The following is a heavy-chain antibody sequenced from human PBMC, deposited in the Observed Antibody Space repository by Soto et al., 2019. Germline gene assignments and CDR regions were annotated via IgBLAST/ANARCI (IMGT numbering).Heavy chain of an antibody. Sequence: QVQLVQSGAEVKKPGASVKVSCKASGYTFTGYYMHWVRQAPGQGLEWMGWINPNSGGTNYAQKFQGRVTMTRDTSISTAYMELSRLRSDDTAVYYCARDSDYGGNSLYDFDIWGQGTMVTVSS. CDR3: ARDSDYGGNSLYDFDI. V-gene: IGHV1-2*02. J-gene: IGHJ3*02. CDR2: INPNSGGT. CDR1: GYTFTGYY. D-gene: IGHD4-17*01.